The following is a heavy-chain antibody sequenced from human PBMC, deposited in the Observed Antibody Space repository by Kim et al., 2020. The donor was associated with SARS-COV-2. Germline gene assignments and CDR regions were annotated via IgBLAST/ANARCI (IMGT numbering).Heavy chain of an antibody. D-gene: IGHD3-10*01. J-gene: IGHJ4*01. CDR3: ARDRPESHISGSYYLDY. CDR1: GVSISTYY. V-gene: IGHV4-4*07. CDR2: LHVSGTT. Sequence: SETLSLTCTVSGVSISTYYWSWIRQPAGKGLEWIGHLHVSGTTNYNPSLKSRVTISADTAKSQFSLRLNSVTAADMGVYYCARDRPESHISGSYYLDYWG.